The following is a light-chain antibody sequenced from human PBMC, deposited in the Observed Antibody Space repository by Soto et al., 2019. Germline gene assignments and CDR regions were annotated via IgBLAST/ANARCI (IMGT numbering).Light chain of an antibody. CDR2: KAS. Sequence: EIRMTQSTSNLSACVGDGGTMXCRASQTISSRFDWYQQKPGKAPKPLIYKASTLKRVGPSRFSCSGSGTEFTRTISGLQPDDFATYYGQHYDSYPWTFGRGTKVDIK. J-gene: IGKJ1*01. CDR1: QTISSR. V-gene: IGKV1-5*03. CDR3: QHYDSYPWT.